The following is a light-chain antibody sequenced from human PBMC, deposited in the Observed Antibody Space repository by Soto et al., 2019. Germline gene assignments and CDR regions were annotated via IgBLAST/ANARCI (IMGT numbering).Light chain of an antibody. Sequence: EIVLTQSPGTLSLSPGERATLSCRASQSVSSSYLAWYQQKPGQAPRVLIYDASSRATGIPDRFSGSGSGTEFTLTISRLEPEDLAVYYCQQSYSTPITFGQGTRLEIK. CDR3: QQSYSTPIT. J-gene: IGKJ5*01. V-gene: IGKV3-20*01. CDR1: QSVSSSY. CDR2: DAS.